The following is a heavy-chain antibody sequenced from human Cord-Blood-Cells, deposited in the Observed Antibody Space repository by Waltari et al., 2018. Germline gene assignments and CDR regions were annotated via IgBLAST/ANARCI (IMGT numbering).Heavy chain of an antibody. J-gene: IGHJ4*02. CDR1: GFTFSNAW. CDR2: IKSKTDGGTT. Sequence: EVQLVESGGGLVTPGGSLRLSCAASGFTFSNAWLSWVRTAQGKGLEWVGRIKSKTDGGTTDYAAPVKGRFTISRDDSKNTLYLQMNSLKTEDTAVYYCTTDLDTMVRGVDYWGQGTLVTVSS. V-gene: IGHV3-15*01. D-gene: IGHD3-10*01. CDR3: TTDLDTMVRGVDY.